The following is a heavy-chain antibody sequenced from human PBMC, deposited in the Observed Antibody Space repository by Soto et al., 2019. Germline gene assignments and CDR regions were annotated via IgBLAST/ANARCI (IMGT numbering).Heavy chain of an antibody. Sequence: QVTLKESGPVLVKATETLTLTCTVSGISLSNERTGVSWIRQSPGKGLEWLAHIFSNDEKSYNASLKNRLTISQDRTKSLVGLIMTNMVPVDTGIYFCGRVLRHNVCPPDYWGRGSPVTVSS. CDR2: IFSNDEK. CDR3: GRVLRHNVCPPDY. D-gene: IGHD6-25*01. J-gene: IGHJ4*02. V-gene: IGHV2-26*01. CDR1: GISLSNERTG.